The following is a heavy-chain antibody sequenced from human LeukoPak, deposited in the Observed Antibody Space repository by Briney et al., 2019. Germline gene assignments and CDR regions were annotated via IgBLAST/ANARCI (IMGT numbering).Heavy chain of an antibody. Sequence: PSETLSLTCTVSGGSISSSYYYWGWIRQPPGKGLEWIGYIYYSGSTYYNPSLKSRVTISVDTSKNQFSLKLSSVTAADTAVYYCARGLDGYNTWGQGTLVTVSS. CDR1: GGSISSSYYY. CDR2: IYYSGST. D-gene: IGHD5-24*01. CDR3: ARGLDGYNT. J-gene: IGHJ4*02. V-gene: IGHV4-31*03.